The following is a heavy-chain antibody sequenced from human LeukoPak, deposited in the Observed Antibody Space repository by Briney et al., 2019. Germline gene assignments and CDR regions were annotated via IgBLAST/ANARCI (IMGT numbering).Heavy chain of an antibody. D-gene: IGHD3-10*01. Sequence: PSETLSLTCAVYGGSFSGYYWSWIRQPPGKGLEWIGEINHSGSTNYNPSLKSRVTISADTSKNQFSLKLSSVTAADTAVYYCARGRGFGELFTYWGQGTLVTVSS. CDR1: GGSFSGYY. CDR3: ARGRGFGELFTY. V-gene: IGHV4-34*01. CDR2: INHSGST. J-gene: IGHJ4*02.